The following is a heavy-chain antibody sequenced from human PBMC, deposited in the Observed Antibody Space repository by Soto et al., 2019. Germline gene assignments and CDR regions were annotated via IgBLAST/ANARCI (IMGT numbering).Heavy chain of an antibody. CDR3: ARLYSSSSRAYYYYYGMDV. J-gene: IGHJ6*02. CDR1: GFSLSTSGMC. D-gene: IGHD6-6*01. Sequence: SGPTLVNPTQTLPLTCTFSGFSLSTSGMCVSWIRQPPGKALEWLALIDWDDDKYYSTSLKTRLTISKDTSKNQVVLTMTNMDPVDTATYYCARLYSSSSRAYYYYYGMDVWGQGTTVTVSS. V-gene: IGHV2-70*01. CDR2: IDWDDDK.